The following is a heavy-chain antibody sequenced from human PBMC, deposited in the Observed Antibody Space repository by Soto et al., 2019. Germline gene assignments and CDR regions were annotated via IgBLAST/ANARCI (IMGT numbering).Heavy chain of an antibody. CDR2: IYFGGSS. V-gene: IGHV4-39*01. D-gene: IGHD4-17*01. CDR1: GGSISSSSYY. J-gene: IGHJ6*02. CDR3: ATYGWGMDV. Sequence: SETLSLTCSVSGGSISSSSYYWGWIRQPPGKGLEFIGSIYFGGSSFYNPSLNSRVTISVDTSKNQFSLELSSVTAADTAVYYCATYGWGMDVWGQGTPVTV.